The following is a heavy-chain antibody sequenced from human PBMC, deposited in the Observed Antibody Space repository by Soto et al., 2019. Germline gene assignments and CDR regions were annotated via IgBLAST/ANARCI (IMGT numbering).Heavy chain of an antibody. CDR1: GGSFSGYY. CDR3: ARGYKEEVDYYYYYGMDV. J-gene: IGHJ6*02. CDR2: INHSGST. Sequence: SETLSLTCAVYGGSFSGYYWSWIRQPPGKGLEWIGEINHSGSTNYNPSLKSRVTISVDTSKNQFSLKLSSVTAADTAVYYCARGYKEEVDYYYYYGMDVWGQGTTVTVSS. V-gene: IGHV4-34*01. D-gene: IGHD1-20*01.